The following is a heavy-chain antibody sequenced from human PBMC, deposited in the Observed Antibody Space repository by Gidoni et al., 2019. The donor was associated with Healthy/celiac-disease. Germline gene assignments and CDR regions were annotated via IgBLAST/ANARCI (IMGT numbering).Heavy chain of an antibody. CDR2: ISYDGSNK. CDR1: GFPFSSYG. J-gene: IGHJ6*02. Sequence: QVQLAVSGGGVVQPGRSLRPSCAASGFPFSSYGMHWVRQAPSKGLEWVAVISYDGSNKYYADSVKGRFTISRDNSKNTLYLQMNSLRAEDTAVYYCARDDYYGSGRPTVYYGMDVWGQGTTVTVSS. D-gene: IGHD3-10*01. V-gene: IGHV3-30*03. CDR3: ARDDYYGSGRPTVYYGMDV.